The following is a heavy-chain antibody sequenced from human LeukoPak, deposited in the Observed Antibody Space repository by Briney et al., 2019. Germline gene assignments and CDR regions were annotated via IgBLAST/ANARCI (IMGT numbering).Heavy chain of an antibody. D-gene: IGHD6-13*01. CDR1: GFTFSSYG. CDR3: AMVYSSSWYKDY. Sequence: PGESLRLSCAASGFTFSSYGMHWVRQAPGKGLEWVSVIWYDGSSKYYADSVKGRFTISRDNSKNTLYLQMNSLRAEDTAVYYCAMVYSSSWYKDYWGQGTLVTVSS. CDR2: IWYDGSSK. J-gene: IGHJ4*01. V-gene: IGHV3-33*01.